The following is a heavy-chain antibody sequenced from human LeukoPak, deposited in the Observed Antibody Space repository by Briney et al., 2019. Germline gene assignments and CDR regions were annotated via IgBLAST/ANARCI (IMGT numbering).Heavy chain of an antibody. V-gene: IGHV3-53*01. CDR1: GFTVSSNY. Sequence: GGSLRLSCAASGFTVSSNYMSWVRQAPGKGLEWVSVIYSGGSTYYADSVKGRFTISRDNSKNTLYLQMNSLRAEDTAVYYCASLLNTIFGVVNGFYMDVWGKGTTVTVSS. CDR2: IYSGGST. D-gene: IGHD3-3*01. CDR3: ASLLNTIFGVVNGFYMDV. J-gene: IGHJ6*03.